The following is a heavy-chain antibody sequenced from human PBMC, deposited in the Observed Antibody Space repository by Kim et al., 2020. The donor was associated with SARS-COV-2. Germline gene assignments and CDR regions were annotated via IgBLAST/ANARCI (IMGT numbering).Heavy chain of an antibody. Sequence: GGSLRLSCAASGFTFSSYAMHWVRQAPGKGLEWVAVISYDGSNKYYADSVKGRFTISRDNSKNTLYLQMNSLRAEDTAVYYCARTIAAAVPFDYWGQGTLVTVSS. J-gene: IGHJ4*02. D-gene: IGHD6-13*01. CDR2: ISYDGSNK. CDR3: ARTIAAAVPFDY. CDR1: GFTFSSYA. V-gene: IGHV3-30-3*01.